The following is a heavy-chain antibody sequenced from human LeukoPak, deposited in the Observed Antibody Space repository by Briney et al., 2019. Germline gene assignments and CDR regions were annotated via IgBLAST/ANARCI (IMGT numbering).Heavy chain of an antibody. D-gene: IGHD3-10*01. CDR2: IHYSGST. V-gene: IGHV4-59*12. CDR3: ARDSGGWRPPHVYYYYGMDV. CDR1: GGSISDSY. J-gene: IGHJ6*02. Sequence: SETLSLTCTVSGGSISDSYWSWIRQPPGKGLEWIGYIHYSGSTNYNPSLKSRVTMSVDTSKNQFSLKLSSVTAADTAVYYCARDSGGWRPPHVYYYYGMDVWGQGTTVTVSS.